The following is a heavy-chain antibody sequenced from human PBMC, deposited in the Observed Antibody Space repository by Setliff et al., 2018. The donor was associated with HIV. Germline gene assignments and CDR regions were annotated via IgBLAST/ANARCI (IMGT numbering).Heavy chain of an antibody. D-gene: IGHD1-1*01. CDR1: GFTFHNVW. CDR3: AKDSYRASREPYYFDY. J-gene: IGHJ4*02. CDR2: ISSSSSYI. V-gene: IGHV3-21*04. Sequence: GGSLRLSCAASGFTFHNVWMHWVRQAPGKGLEWVSSISSSSSYIYYADSVKGRFTISRDKSKNTLYLQMNTLRADDTAVYYCAKDSYRASREPYYFDYWGQGTLVTVSS.